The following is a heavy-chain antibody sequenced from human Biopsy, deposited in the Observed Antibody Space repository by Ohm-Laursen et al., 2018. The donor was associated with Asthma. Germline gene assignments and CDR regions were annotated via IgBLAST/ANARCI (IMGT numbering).Heavy chain of an antibody. D-gene: IGHD2-15*01. CDR1: GVSIRSYY. CDR2: IHYSGST. CDR3: AGFCSGGNCPDH. Sequence: SETPSLTWTVSGVSIRSYYWTWIRQPPGKGLEWIGNIHYSGSTYSNPSLRSRVTISVDTSKKQISLRLSSVIAADTAVYYCAGFCSGGNCPDHWGQGTLVTVSS. J-gene: IGHJ4*02. V-gene: IGHV4-59*01.